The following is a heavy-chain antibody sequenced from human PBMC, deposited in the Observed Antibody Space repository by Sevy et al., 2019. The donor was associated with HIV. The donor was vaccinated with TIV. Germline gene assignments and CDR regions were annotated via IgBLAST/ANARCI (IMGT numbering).Heavy chain of an antibody. D-gene: IGHD6-13*01. Sequence: GGSLRLSCAASGFTFSTYDMHWVRQVAGEGLEWVSGIGTLLDTYYAASVKGRFIISRDNAKNSLFLQMNSLRAGDTAIYSCARACTAAGYKSGPIDAFDVWGQGTVVTVSS. CDR1: GFTFSTYD. CDR3: ARACTAAGYKSGPIDAFDV. CDR2: IGTLLDT. J-gene: IGHJ3*01. V-gene: IGHV3-13*01.